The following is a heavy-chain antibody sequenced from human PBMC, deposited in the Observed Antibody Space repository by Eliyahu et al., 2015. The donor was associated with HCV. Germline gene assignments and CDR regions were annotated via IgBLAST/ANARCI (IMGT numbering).Heavy chain of an antibody. CDR1: GLXFSXYA. CDR3: AKDRTALVTPDSFDI. V-gene: IGHV3-23*01. D-gene: IGHD2-21*02. CDR2: ISGGGNTT. Sequence: EVQLLESGGGLVQPGGSLRLSCAASGLXFSXYAMXWVRQAPGKGLEWVSAISGGGNTTYYADSVEGRFTISRDNSKNTLYLHMNCLRAEDTAIYFCAKDRTALVTPDSFDIWGQGTMVTVSS. J-gene: IGHJ3*02.